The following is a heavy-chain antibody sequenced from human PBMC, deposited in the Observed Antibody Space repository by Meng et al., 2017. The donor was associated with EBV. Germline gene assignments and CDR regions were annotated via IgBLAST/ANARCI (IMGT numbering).Heavy chain of an antibody. CDR3: ARDGRLYDTPSPFDY. D-gene: IGHD3-22*01. V-gene: IGHV1-18*01. J-gene: IGHJ4*02. Sequence: QGQLVQAGARVKKPGASVKVSCKASGYTFTSYGISWVRQAPGQGLEWMGWISAYNGNTNYAQKLQGRVTMTTDTSTSTAYMELRSLRSDDTAVYYCARDGRLYDTPSPFDYWGQGTLVTVSS. CDR2: ISAYNGNT. CDR1: GYTFTSYG.